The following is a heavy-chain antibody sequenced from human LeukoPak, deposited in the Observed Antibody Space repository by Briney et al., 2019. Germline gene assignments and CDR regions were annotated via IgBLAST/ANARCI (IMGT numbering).Heavy chain of an antibody. J-gene: IGHJ4*02. CDR1: GYTFTSYG. D-gene: IGHD2-8*01. CDR2: ISAYNGNT. Sequence: ASVKVSCKASGYTFTSYGISWVQQAPGQGLEWMGWISAYNGNTNYAQKLQGRVTMTTDTSTSTAYMELRSLRSDDTAVYYCARGNLRDCTNGVCYPAHFDYWGQGTLVTISS. V-gene: IGHV1-18*01. CDR3: ARGNLRDCTNGVCYPAHFDY.